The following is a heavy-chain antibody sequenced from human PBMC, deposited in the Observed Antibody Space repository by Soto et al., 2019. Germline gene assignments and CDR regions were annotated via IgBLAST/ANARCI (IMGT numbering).Heavy chain of an antibody. J-gene: IGHJ4*02. D-gene: IGHD3-22*01. CDR1: GFTFSSDW. V-gene: IGHV3-74*01. Sequence: PGGSLRLSCAASGFTFSSDWMHWVRQAPGKGLVWVSRVNVDGRSTGYADSEKGRFTISRDNAKNTLYLQMNSLRAEDTAVYYCAKDGGYAYYDSSGYYFGYWGQGTLVTVSS. CDR2: VNVDGRST. CDR3: AKDGGYAYYDSSGYYFGY.